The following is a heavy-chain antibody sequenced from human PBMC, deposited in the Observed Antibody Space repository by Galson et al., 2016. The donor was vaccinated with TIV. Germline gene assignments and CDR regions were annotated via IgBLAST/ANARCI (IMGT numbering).Heavy chain of an antibody. V-gene: IGHV1-2*02. CDR3: AGVVRRFLEGSAYWYFDV. D-gene: IGHD3-10*01. Sequence: SVKVSCKASGYIFANYYMHWVRQAPGEGLEWMGWINPDSGDTSFAQKFQGRFTMTRDTSSATAYMDWSRLTSGDAAVYYCAGVVRRFLEGSAYWYFDVWGRGTQVTVSS. J-gene: IGHJ2*01. CDR2: INPDSGDT. CDR1: GYIFANYY.